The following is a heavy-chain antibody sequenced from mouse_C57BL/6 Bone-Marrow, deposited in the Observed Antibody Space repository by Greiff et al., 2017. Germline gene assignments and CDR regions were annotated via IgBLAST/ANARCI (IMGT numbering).Heavy chain of an antibody. CDR2: IYPRSGNT. Sequence: LVESGAELARPGASVKLSCKASGYTFTSYGISWVKQRTGQGLEWIGEIYPRSGNTYYNEKFKGKATLTADKSSSTAYMELRSLTSEDSAVYFCARGQLRLRPFFAYWGQGTLVTVSA. J-gene: IGHJ3*01. CDR1: GYTFTSYG. CDR3: ARGQLRLRPFFAY. V-gene: IGHV1-81*01. D-gene: IGHD3-2*02.